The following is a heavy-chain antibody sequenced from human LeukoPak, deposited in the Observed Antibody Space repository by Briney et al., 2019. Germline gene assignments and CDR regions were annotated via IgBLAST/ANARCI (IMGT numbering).Heavy chain of an antibody. CDR2: IYYSGST. CDR3: ARDRVVVVATEYSYGMDD. CDR1: GDSFSSSVYY. J-gene: IGHJ6*02. Sequence: SETLSLTCTVSGDSFSSSVYYWSWIRQPPGKRLEWIGYIYYSGSTNYNPSLKSRVTISVDTSKNQFSLKLSSVTAADTAVYYCARDRVVVVATEYSYGMDDWGQGTTVTVSS. V-gene: IGHV4-61*08. D-gene: IGHD2-15*01.